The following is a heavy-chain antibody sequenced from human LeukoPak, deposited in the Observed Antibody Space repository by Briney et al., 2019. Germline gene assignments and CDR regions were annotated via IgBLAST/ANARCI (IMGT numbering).Heavy chain of an antibody. CDR1: GGSFSGYY. D-gene: IGHD3-16*01. Sequence: SETLSLTCAVYGGSFSGYYWSWIRQPPGKGLEWIGEINHSGSTNYNPSLKSRVTISVDTSKNQFSLKLSSVTAAATAVNYCAKDGEITFGGVELGYWGQGTLVTVSS. J-gene: IGHJ4*02. CDR2: INHSGST. CDR3: AKDGEITFGGVELGY. V-gene: IGHV4-34*01.